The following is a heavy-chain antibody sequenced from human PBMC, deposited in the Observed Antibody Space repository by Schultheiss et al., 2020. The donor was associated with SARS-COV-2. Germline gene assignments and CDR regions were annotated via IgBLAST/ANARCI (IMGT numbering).Heavy chain of an antibody. CDR3: ARGREFHPFYVDWFDP. V-gene: IGHV3-73*01. D-gene: IGHD3-10*01. CDR2: IRSKANSYAT. CDR1: GFTFSGSA. J-gene: IGHJ5*02. Sequence: GGSLRLSCAASGFTFSGSAMHWVRQASGKGLEWVGRIRSKANSYATAYAASVKGRFTISRDDSKNTAYLQMNSLKTEDTAVYYCARGREFHPFYVDWFDPWGQGTLVTVSS.